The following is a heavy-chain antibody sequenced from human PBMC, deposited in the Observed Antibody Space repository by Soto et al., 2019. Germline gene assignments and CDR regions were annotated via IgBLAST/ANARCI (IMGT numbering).Heavy chain of an antibody. CDR3: ARERLAATNWFDP. J-gene: IGHJ5*02. CDR1: VYTFSSYS. Sequence: PWWSLRLSCSASVYTFSSYSMNWCRQAPGKGLEWVSYISSSSSTIYYADSVKGRFTISRDNAKNSLYLQMNSLRDEDTAVYYCARERLAATNWFDPWGQGTLVTVSS. V-gene: IGHV3-48*02. D-gene: IGHD6-6*01. CDR2: ISSSSSTI.